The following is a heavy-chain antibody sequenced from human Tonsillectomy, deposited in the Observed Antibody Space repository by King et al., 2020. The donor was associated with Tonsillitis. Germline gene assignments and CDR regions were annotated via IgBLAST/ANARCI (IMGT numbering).Heavy chain of an antibody. CDR1: GFTFSSYW. Sequence: VQLVESGGGLVQPGGSLRLSCAASGFTFSSYWMTWVRQAPGKGLEWVANIKRDESEKHYVDSVKGRFTISRGNAKNSLFLQMNSLRAEDTAVYYCARDHTYYDSGSSYYDAFDIWGQGTVVTVSS. CDR3: ARDHTYYDSGSSYYDAFDI. J-gene: IGHJ3*02. D-gene: IGHD3-10*01. V-gene: IGHV3-7*03. CDR2: IKRDESEK.